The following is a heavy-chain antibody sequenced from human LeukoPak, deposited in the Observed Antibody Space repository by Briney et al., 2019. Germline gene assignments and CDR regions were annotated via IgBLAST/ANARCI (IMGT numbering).Heavy chain of an antibody. CDR3: ARLGAGPTYYDFWSGYSSFYFDY. V-gene: IGHV4-39*01. J-gene: IGHJ4*02. Sequence: SETLSLTCTVSGGSTSSSNYYWGWIRQPPGKGLEWIGGIHYSGNTYYDPSLKSRVTISVDTSKNQFSLKLSSVAAADTAVYYCARLGAGPTYYDFWSGYSSFYFDYWGQGTLVTVSS. CDR2: IHYSGNT. D-gene: IGHD3-3*01. CDR1: GGSTSSSNYY.